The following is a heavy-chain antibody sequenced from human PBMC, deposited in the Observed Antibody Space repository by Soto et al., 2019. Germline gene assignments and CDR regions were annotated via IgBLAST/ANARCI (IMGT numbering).Heavy chain of an antibody. Sequence: QVQLVESGGGVVQPGRSLRLSCAVSGFTFSAFAMYWVRQAPGKGLEWVALISYDGRNEDYADSVKGRFTISRDNSKNTLCLQMSSLSAEDTAVYYCAKGVVREPAYFDYWGQGTLVTVSS. J-gene: IGHJ4*02. CDR3: AKGVVREPAYFDY. CDR1: GFTFSAFA. V-gene: IGHV3-30*18. D-gene: IGHD3-10*01. CDR2: ISYDGRNE.